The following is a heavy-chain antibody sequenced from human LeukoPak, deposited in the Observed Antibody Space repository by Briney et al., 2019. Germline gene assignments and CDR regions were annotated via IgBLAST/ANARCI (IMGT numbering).Heavy chain of an antibody. V-gene: IGHV4-38-2*02. J-gene: IGHJ5*02. CDR1: GYSISSGYY. CDR3: ARESLKLRYFDPNWFDP. D-gene: IGHD3-9*01. Sequence: PSETLSLTCTVSGYSISSGYYWGWIRQPPGKGLEWIGSIYHSGSTYYNPSLKSRVTISVDTSKNQFSLKLSSVTAADTAVYYCARESLKLRYFDPNWFDPWGQGTLVTVSS. CDR2: IYHSGST.